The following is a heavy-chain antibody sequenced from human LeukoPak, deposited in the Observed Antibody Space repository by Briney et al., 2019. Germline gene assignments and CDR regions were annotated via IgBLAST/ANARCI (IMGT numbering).Heavy chain of an antibody. CDR1: GFRFSDFT. CDR3: GKEGGA. V-gene: IGHV3-23*01. Sequence: PGGSLRLSCAASGFRFSDFTMTWVRQAPGKGPEWVSAIGGRGGSTYYADSLGGRFTNSRDNSKDMVYLQMNSLKVEDTATYYCGKEGGAWGQGTKVTVSS. D-gene: IGHD3-16*01. CDR2: IGGRGGST. J-gene: IGHJ5*02.